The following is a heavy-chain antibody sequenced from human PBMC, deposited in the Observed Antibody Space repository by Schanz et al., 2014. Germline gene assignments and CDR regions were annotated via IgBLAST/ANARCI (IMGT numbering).Heavy chain of an antibody. V-gene: IGHV1-69*02. D-gene: IGHD2-2*01. CDR1: GGTFSSFG. CDR2: IIPSLGLA. Sequence: VQLEQSGAEVKKPGSSVKVSCKASGGTFSSFGINWVRQAPGQGLEWMGRIIPSLGLAKYEQKFQDKVTITADTSTTTAYMELSGLRSEDTAVYYCARAPTAYCSDTSCLGTPFDYWGQGTLVTDSS. CDR3: ARAPTAYCSDTSCLGTPFDY. J-gene: IGHJ4*02.